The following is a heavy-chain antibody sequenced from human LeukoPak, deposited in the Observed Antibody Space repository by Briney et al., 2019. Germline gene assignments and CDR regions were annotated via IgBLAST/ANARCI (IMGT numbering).Heavy chain of an antibody. Sequence: PSETLSLTCTVSGGSISSGDYYWSWIRQPPGTGLEWIGYIYYSGNTYYNPSLKSRVTISVDTSKNQFSLKLSSVTAADTAVYYCAREARESSSWLTWGQGTLVTVSS. V-gene: IGHV4-30-4*01. D-gene: IGHD6-13*01. CDR1: GGSISSGDYY. J-gene: IGHJ5*02. CDR3: AREARESSSWLT. CDR2: IYYSGNT.